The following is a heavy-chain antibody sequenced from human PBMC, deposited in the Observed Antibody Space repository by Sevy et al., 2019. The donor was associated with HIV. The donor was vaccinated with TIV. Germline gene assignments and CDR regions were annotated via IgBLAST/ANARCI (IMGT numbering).Heavy chain of an antibody. CDR3: AGPDLSGWYFDF. D-gene: IGHD6-19*01. V-gene: IGHV3-48*01. CDR2: ISSSSDSSRTL. Sequence: GGSLRLSCVASGFTFSSYSMNWVRQAPGKGLEWVSYISSSSDSSRTLYYADSMQGRSSISRDNAKNSVHLQMTSLRVEDTAVYYWAGPDLSGWYFDFWGHGTLVTVSS. CDR1: GFTFSSYS. J-gene: IGHJ4*01.